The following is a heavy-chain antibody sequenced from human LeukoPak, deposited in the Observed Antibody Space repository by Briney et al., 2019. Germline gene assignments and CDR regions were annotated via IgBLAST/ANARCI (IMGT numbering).Heavy chain of an antibody. CDR2: IIPILGIA. V-gene: IGHV1-69*04. CDR1: GGTFSSYT. D-gene: IGHD2-2*01. J-gene: IGHJ5*02. CDR3: ARDYRASSIVVVPAASYNWFDP. Sequence: ASVKVSCKASGGTFSSYTISWVRQAPGQGLEWMGRIIPILGIANYAQKFQGRVTITADKSTSTAYMELSSLRSEDTAVYYCARDYRASSIVVVPAASYNWFDPWGQGTLVTVSS.